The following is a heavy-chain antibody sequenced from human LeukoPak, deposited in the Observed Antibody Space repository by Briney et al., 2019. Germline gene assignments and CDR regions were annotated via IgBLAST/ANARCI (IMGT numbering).Heavy chain of an antibody. CDR3: ARSEYQLYYYMDV. J-gene: IGHJ6*03. D-gene: IGHD2-2*01. V-gene: IGHV5-51*01. CDR1: GYIFTSDW. Sequence: LGESLKISCKVSGYIFTSDWIGWVRQVPGKGLEWMGVIYPGDSDTRYSPSFQGQVTISADKSISTAYLQWSSLKASDTAMYYCARSEYQLYYYMDVWGKGTTVTVSS. CDR2: IYPGDSDT.